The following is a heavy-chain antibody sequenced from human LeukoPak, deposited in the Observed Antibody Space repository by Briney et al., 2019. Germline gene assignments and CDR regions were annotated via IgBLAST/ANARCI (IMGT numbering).Heavy chain of an antibody. Sequence: PSQTLSLTCTVSGGSMSSGDYHWTWLRQPAGKGLEGIGRIFKGVSTNYNPSLKSRATISQDTSKTQFSLDRTSVTAADTAVYYCAIRNFGNGFHIWGQGTLVTVSS. CDR1: GGSMSSGDYH. CDR2: IFKGVST. D-gene: IGHD3-9*01. J-gene: IGHJ3*02. CDR3: AIRNFGNGFHI. V-gene: IGHV4-61*02.